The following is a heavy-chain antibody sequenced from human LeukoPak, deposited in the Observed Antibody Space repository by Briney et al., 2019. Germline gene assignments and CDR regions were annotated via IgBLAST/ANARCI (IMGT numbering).Heavy chain of an antibody. CDR1: GFTFSSYS. CDR3: ARDGYCSSTSCPKYFQH. D-gene: IGHD2-2*01. Sequence: GGSLRLSCAASGFTFSSYSMNWVRQAPGKGLEWVSYISSRSSTIYYADSVKGRFTISRDNAKNSLYLQMNSLRAEDTAVYYCARDGYCSSTSCPKYFQHWGQGTLVTVSS. V-gene: IGHV3-48*01. CDR2: ISSRSSTI. J-gene: IGHJ1*01.